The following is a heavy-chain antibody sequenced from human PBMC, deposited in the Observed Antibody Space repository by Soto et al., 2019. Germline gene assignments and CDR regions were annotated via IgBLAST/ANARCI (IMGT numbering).Heavy chain of an antibody. CDR1: GGTFSSYA. V-gene: IGHV1-69*13. D-gene: IGHD2-2*02. CDR2: IIPIFGTA. CDR3: ARVRGCSSTSCYRGWFDP. J-gene: IGHJ5*02. Sequence: ASVKVSCKASGGTFSSYAISWVRQAPGQGLEWMGGIIPIFGTANYAQKFQGRVTITADESTSTAYMELSSLRSEDTAVYYCARVRGCSSTSCYRGWFDPWGQGTLVTVSS.